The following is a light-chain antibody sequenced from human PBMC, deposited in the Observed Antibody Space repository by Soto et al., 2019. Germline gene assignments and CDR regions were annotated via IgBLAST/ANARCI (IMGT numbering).Light chain of an antibody. CDR1: RSDVGDYNY. Sequence: QSVLSQPASVSGSPGQSITISCTGTRSDVGDYNYVSWYQQHPGKAPKLMIYEVSNRPSGVSNRFSGSKSGNTASLTISGLQAEDEADYYCSSYTRSSTLYVFGTGTKAPS. V-gene: IGLV2-14*01. CDR3: SSYTRSSTLYV. CDR2: EVS. J-gene: IGLJ1*01.